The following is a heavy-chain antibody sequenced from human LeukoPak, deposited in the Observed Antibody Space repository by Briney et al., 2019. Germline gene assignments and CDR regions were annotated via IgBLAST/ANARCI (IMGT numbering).Heavy chain of an antibody. CDR1: GFTVSSNY. J-gene: IGHJ5*02. D-gene: IGHD6-19*01. Sequence: GGSLRLSCAASGFTVSSNYMSWVRQAPGKGLEWVSVIYSGGSTYYADSVKGRFTISRDNSKNTLYLQMNSLRAEDTAVYYCARGVIAVAGTSGRFDPWGQGTLVTVSS. V-gene: IGHV3-53*05. CDR2: IYSGGST. CDR3: ARGVIAVAGTSGRFDP.